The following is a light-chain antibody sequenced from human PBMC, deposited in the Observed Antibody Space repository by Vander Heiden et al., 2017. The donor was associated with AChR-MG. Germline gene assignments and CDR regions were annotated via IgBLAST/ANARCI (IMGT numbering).Light chain of an antibody. CDR1: SSAVVRYHY. CDR2: AVP. V-gene: IGLV2-14*03. Sequence: SITIPCTGPSSAVVRYHYVSWFQHHPGTAPQLILYAVPNLPSGVSHSFSGSKSGYTAALTSAGLQAEDEADYYGNADTSRNTLVFGGGTKLTVL. J-gene: IGLJ3*02. CDR3: NADTSRNTLV.